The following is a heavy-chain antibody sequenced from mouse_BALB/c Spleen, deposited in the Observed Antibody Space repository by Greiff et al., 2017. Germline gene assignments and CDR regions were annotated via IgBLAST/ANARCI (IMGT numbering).Heavy chain of an antibody. J-gene: IGHJ1*01. D-gene: IGHD1-1*01. CDR3: ARSITTVVGYFDV. CDR1: GFTFSSYA. Sequence: EVKLVESGGGLVKPGGSLKLSCAASGFTFSSYAMSWVRQTPGKRLEWVATISSGGSYTYYPDSVKGRFTISRDNAKNTLYLQMSSLRSEDTAMYYCARSITTVVGYFDVWGAGTTVTVSS. CDR2: ISSGGSYT. V-gene: IGHV5-9-3*01.